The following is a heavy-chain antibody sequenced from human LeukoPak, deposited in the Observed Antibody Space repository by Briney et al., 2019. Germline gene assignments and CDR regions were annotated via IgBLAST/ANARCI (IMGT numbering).Heavy chain of an antibody. CDR2: IRSRANGYTT. D-gene: IGHD2-15*01. V-gene: IGHV3-73*01. CDR3: VRLGGGDAFDI. J-gene: IGHJ3*02. Sequence: PGGSLRLSCAASGFTFSTFAIHWVRQGSGKGLEWVGRIRSRANGYTTAYGVSVKGRFTISRDDSKRSAFVQMSGLKSEDTAIYYCVRLGGGDAFDIWGPGTRVTVSS. CDR1: GFTFSTFA.